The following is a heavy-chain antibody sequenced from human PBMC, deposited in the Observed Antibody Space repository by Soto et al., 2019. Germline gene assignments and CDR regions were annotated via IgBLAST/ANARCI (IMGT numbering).Heavy chain of an antibody. CDR1: GFTFSSYG. V-gene: IGHV3-33*01. D-gene: IGHD4-17*01. Sequence: GGSLRLSCAASGFTFSSYGMHWVRQAPGKGLEWVAVIWYDGSDKYYADSVKGRFTISRDNSKNTLYLQMNSLRAEDTAVFYCARDNGDDGARAFDIWGKGTMVTVSS. J-gene: IGHJ3*02. CDR3: ARDNGDDGARAFDI. CDR2: IWYDGSDK.